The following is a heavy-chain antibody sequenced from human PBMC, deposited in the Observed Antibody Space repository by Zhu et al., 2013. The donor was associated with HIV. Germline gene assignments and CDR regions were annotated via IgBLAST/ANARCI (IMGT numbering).Heavy chain of an antibody. J-gene: IGHJ3*01. CDR3: ARGGPHRGGRGDFDL. CDR2: IIPVFGTT. Sequence: QVQLVQSGAEVKKPGSSVKVSCKASGGTFSSYAISWVRQAPGQGFEWMGSIIPVFGTTKYGQNFKDRVTISTDKSKTTVYMELTSLTPDDTAVFYCARGGPHRGGRGDFDLWGQGTKITVS. CDR1: GGTFSSYA. D-gene: IGHD2-15*01. V-gene: IGHV1-69*06.